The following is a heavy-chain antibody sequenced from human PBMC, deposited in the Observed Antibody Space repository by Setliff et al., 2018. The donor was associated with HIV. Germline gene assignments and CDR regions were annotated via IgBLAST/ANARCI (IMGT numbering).Heavy chain of an antibody. J-gene: IGHJ4*02. D-gene: IGHD3-22*01. Sequence: GGSLRLSCAASGFTFSSYSMNWVRQAPGKGLEWVSSISSGSSYIYYAESVKGRFTISRDNAKNSLYLQMNSLRAEDTAVYYCARAGAYYDSSGYCIDYWGQGTLVTVSS. CDR1: GFTFSSYS. CDR3: ARAGAYYDSSGYCIDY. V-gene: IGHV3-21*01. CDR2: ISSGSSYI.